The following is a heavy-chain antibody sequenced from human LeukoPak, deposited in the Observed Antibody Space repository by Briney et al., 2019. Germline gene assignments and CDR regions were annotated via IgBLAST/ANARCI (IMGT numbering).Heavy chain of an antibody. D-gene: IGHD1-26*01. Sequence: GGSLRLSCAASGFTFSTYAMSWVRQAPGKGLEWVSRITSDGSSTSHADSVKGRFTISRDNAKNTLYLQMNSLRAEDTAVYYCSRGVGATDSWGQGTLVTVSS. CDR1: GFTFSTYA. CDR2: ITSDGSST. CDR3: SRGVGATDS. V-gene: IGHV3-74*01. J-gene: IGHJ4*02.